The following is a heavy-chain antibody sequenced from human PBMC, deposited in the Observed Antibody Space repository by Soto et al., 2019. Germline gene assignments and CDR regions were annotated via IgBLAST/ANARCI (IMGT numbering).Heavy chain of an antibody. CDR3: ARNKGYGDYVILDY. CDR2: IYHSGST. J-gene: IGHJ4*02. Sequence: PSETLSLTCAVSGGSISSSNWWSWVRQPPGKGLEWIGEIYHSGSTNYNPSLKSRVTISVDKSKNQFSLKLSSVTAADTAVYYCARNKGYGDYVILDYWGQGTLVTVSS. CDR1: GGSISSSNW. V-gene: IGHV4-4*02. D-gene: IGHD4-17*01.